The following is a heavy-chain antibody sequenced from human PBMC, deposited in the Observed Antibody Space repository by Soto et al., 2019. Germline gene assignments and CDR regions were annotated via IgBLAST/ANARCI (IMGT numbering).Heavy chain of an antibody. V-gene: IGHV3-23*01. CDR1: GFTFSSYA. Sequence: GGSLRLSCAASGFTFSSYAMSWVRQAPGKGLEWVSAISGSGGSTYYADSVKGRFTISRDNSKNTLYLQMNSLRAEDTAVYYCAKPFSGGSSGYLTTIDYWGQGTLVTVS. J-gene: IGHJ4*02. D-gene: IGHD3-22*01. CDR2: ISGSGGST. CDR3: AKPFSGGSSGYLTTIDY.